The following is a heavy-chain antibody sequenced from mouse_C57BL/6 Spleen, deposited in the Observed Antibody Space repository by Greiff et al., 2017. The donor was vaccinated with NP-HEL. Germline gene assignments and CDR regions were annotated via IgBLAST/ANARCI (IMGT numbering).Heavy chain of an antibody. J-gene: IGHJ2*01. D-gene: IGHD2-2*01. CDR1: GYTFTSSW. CDR3: ARSTMVTTGDY. CDR2: IYPSDSET. V-gene: IGHV1-61*01. Sequence: QVQLQQPGAELVRPGSSVKLSCKASGYTFTSSWMDWVKQRPGQGLEWIGNIYPSDSETHYNQKFKDKATLTVDKSSSTAYMQLSSLTSEDSAVYYCARSTMVTTGDYWGQGTTLTVSS.